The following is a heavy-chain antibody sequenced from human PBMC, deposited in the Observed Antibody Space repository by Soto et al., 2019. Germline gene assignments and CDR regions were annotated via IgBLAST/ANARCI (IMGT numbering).Heavy chain of an antibody. CDR2: VDPNGGGS. D-gene: IGHD4-17*01. Sequence: ASVKVSCKTSGYSFTDYKLHWVRQAPGQGLEWMGWVDPNGGGSNSAQKFQGSVTMTWDTSITTAYLDLTRLSTNDTATSFCATWLDYGDF. CDR3: ATWLDYGDF. J-gene: IGHJ2*01. CDR1: GYSFTDYK. V-gene: IGHV1-2*04.